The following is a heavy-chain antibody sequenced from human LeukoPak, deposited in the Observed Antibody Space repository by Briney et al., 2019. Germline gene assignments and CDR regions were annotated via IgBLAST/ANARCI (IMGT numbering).Heavy chain of an antibody. CDR1: GFTFSSYG. CDR3: LGYCSRTSCLDAFDI. D-gene: IGHD2-2*01. CDR2: ISGSGGNT. V-gene: IGHV3-23*01. J-gene: IGHJ3*02. Sequence: GGSLRLSCAVSGFTFSSYGMSWVRQAPGKGLEWVTCISGSGGNTYYADSVKGRFTISRDNSKNTLYLQMNSLRAEDTAVYYPLGYCSRTSCLDAFDIWGQGTMVTVSS.